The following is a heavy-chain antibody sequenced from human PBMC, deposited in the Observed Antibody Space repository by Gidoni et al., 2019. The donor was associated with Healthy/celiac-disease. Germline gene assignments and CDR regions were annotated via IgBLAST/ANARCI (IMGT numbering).Heavy chain of an antibody. CDR3: ARDSTSCYRSVVCAFDI. D-gene: IGHD2-2*01. CDR2: ISYDGSNK. Sequence: QVQLVESGGGVVQPGRSLRLSCAASGFTFSSYAMHWVRQAPGKGLEWVAVISYDGSNKYYADSVKGRFTISRDNSKNTLYLQMNSLRAEDTAVYYCARDSTSCYRSVVCAFDIWGQGTMVTVSS. J-gene: IGHJ3*02. CDR1: GFTFSSYA. V-gene: IGHV3-30-3*01.